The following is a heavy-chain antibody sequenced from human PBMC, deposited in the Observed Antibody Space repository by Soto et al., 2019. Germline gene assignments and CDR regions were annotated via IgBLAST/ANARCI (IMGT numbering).Heavy chain of an antibody. D-gene: IGHD3-10*01. CDR2: IIPIFGTA. Sequence: QVQLVQSGAEVQKPGSSVKVSCKASGGTFSSYAISWVRQAPGQGLEWMGGIIPIFGTANYAQKFQGRVTITADKSTNKAYKELSRLRSEDKAGYYCARDCYPGVPACKGSFVELLYYWGQGTLVTVSS. CDR1: GGTFSSYA. CDR3: ARDCYPGVPACKGSFVELLYY. J-gene: IGHJ4*02. V-gene: IGHV1-69*06.